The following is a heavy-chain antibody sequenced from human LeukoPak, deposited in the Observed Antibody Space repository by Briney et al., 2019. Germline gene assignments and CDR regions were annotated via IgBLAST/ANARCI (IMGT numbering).Heavy chain of an antibody. CDR2: ISYDGSNK. CDR3: AKPSSGSSWSFGY. Sequence: PGRSLRLSCAASGFTFSSYGMHWVRQAPGKGLEWVAVISYDGSNKYYADSVEGRFTISRDNSKNTLYLQMNSLRAEDTAVYYCAKPSSGSSWSFGYWGQGTLVTVSS. D-gene: IGHD6-13*01. CDR1: GFTFSSYG. J-gene: IGHJ4*02. V-gene: IGHV3-30*18.